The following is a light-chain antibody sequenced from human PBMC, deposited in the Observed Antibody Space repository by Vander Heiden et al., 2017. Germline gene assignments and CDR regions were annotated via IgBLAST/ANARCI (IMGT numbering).Light chain of an antibody. V-gene: IGLV2-23*01. CDR1: SSDVGSYNL. Sequence: SALTQPASVSGSPRQSITISCTGTSSDVGSYNLVSWYQQHPGKAPKLMIYEGSKRRSGVSNRFSGSKSGNTASLTISGLQAEDEADYYCCSYAGSSTLWVFGGGTKLTVL. CDR2: EGS. J-gene: IGLJ2*01. CDR3: CSYAGSSTLWV.